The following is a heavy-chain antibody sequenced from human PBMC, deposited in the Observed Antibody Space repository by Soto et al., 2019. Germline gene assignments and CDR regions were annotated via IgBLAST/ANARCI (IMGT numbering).Heavy chain of an antibody. CDR2: IYNSRTT. Sequence: QVQLLGSGPRLVKPSQTLSLTCNVSGGSISRGNYYWSWIRQHPGKGLEWLGYIYNSRTTYYNPSLKSRLSLSVDTSKNQFSLSLNSVTAADTAVYYCAAGQISSSYGMDVWGQGTTVTVSS. D-gene: IGHD3-10*01. V-gene: IGHV4-31*03. CDR3: AAGQISSSYGMDV. J-gene: IGHJ6*02. CDR1: GGSISRGNYY.